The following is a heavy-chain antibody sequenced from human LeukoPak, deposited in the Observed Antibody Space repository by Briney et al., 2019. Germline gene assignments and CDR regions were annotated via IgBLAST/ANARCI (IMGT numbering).Heavy chain of an antibody. CDR1: GGSISSGGYY. Sequence: SETLSLTCTVSGGSISSGGYYWGWIRQPPGKGLEWIGSIYYSGTTYYNPSLKSRVTISVDTSRNQFSLKLSSVTAADTAVFHCARHSRGYYDSTGYYYGSHAFDIWGQGTMVTVSS. CDR3: ARHSRGYYDSTGYYYGSHAFDI. D-gene: IGHD3-22*01. V-gene: IGHV4-39*01. J-gene: IGHJ3*02. CDR2: IYYSGTT.